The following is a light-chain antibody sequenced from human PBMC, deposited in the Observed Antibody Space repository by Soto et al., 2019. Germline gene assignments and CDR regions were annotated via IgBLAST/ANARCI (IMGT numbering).Light chain of an antibody. J-gene: IGKJ4*01. CDR2: WAS. CDR1: QTISYTSINKTY. Sequence: DIVMTQSPDSLAVSLGERATISCKSSQTISYTSINKTYLAWYQQMPGQPPKLLIYWASIRGSGVPDRLSGSGFGTDFTLTISSLQTEDVAVYYCQQYFSYPLTFGGGTKVDIK. CDR3: QQYFSYPLT. V-gene: IGKV4-1*01.